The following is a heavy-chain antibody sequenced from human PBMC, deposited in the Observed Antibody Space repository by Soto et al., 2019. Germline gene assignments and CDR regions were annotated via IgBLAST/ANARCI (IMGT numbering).Heavy chain of an antibody. CDR2: INAGNGNT. CDR1: GYTFTSYA. CDR3: ARAKFRGDSSVPHGFDP. J-gene: IGHJ5*02. Sequence: ASVKVSCKASGYTFTSYAMHWVRQAPGQRLEWMGWINAGNGNTKYSQKFQGRVTITRDTSASTAYMELSSLRSEDTAVYYCARAKFRGDSSVPHGFDPWGQGTLVT. D-gene: IGHD6-19*01. V-gene: IGHV1-3*01.